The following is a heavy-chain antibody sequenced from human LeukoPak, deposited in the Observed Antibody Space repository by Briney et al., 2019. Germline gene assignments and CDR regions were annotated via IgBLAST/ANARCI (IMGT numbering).Heavy chain of an antibody. CDR1: GGSFSGYY. V-gene: IGHV4-34*01. Sequence: SETLSLTCAVYGGSFSGYYWSWIRQPPGKGLEWIGEINHSGSTNYTPSLKSRVTISVDTSKNQFSLKLSSVTAADTAVYYCASRRILWFGELSPIDYWGQGTLVTVSS. J-gene: IGHJ4*02. CDR2: INHSGST. CDR3: ASRRILWFGELSPIDY. D-gene: IGHD3-10*01.